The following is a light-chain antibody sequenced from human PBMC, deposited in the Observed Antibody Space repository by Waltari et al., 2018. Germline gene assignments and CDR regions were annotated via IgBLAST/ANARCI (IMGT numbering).Light chain of an antibody. CDR1: QSVGTC. CDR2: SSS. Sequence: EILLTQSPITLSLSPGESATLSCRPRQSVGTCLACYQHKPRQAPRLLLSSSSNRATGIPARLSASGAGTDVTLTISSLEPEDSAVYFCQQCTSPPTFGGGT. CDR3: QQCTSPPT. V-gene: IGKV3-11*01. J-gene: IGKJ4*01.